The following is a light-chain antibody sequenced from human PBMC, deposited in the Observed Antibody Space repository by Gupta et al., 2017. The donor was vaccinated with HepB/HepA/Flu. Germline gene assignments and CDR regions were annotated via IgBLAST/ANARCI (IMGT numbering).Light chain of an antibody. CDR3: QQNDSTPRS. V-gene: IGKV1-39*01. Sequence: DIQMTQSSSSLSASVGDRVTITCRASQSISSYLNWYQQKPGKAPKLLIYAASSLQSGVPSRFSGSGSGADFTLTISSLQPEDFATYYCQQNDSTPRSFGHGTKLEIK. CDR1: QSISSY. CDR2: AAS. J-gene: IGKJ2*04.